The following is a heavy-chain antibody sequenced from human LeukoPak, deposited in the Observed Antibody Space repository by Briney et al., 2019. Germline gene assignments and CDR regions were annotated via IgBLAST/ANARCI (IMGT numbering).Heavy chain of an antibody. J-gene: IGHJ3*02. CDR3: ARDRADIPITMIVVVTEGIDAFDI. Sequence: GGSLRLSCAASGFTFSSNGMNWVRQAPGKGLEWVSYISATGGTIYYGDSVKGRFTISRDNAKNSLYLQMNSLRAEDTAVYYCARDRADIPITMIVVVTEGIDAFDIWGQGTMVTVSS. CDR1: GFTFSSNG. CDR2: ISATGGTI. V-gene: IGHV3-48*04. D-gene: IGHD3-22*01.